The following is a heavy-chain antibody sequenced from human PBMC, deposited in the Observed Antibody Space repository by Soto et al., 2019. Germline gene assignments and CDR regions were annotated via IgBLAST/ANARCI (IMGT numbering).Heavy chain of an antibody. D-gene: IGHD6-13*01. CDR2: IDPSDSYI. CDR3: ARHMSLSMYTSTWYVDY. Sequence: PGASLKISCKGSGYSFTTYWITWVRQMPGKGLEWMGRIDPSDSYINYSPSFQGHVTISTDKSISTAYLQWSSLKASDTAIYFCARHMSLSMYTSTWYVDYWGQGTLVTVSS. CDR1: GYSFTTYW. V-gene: IGHV5-10-1*01. J-gene: IGHJ4*02.